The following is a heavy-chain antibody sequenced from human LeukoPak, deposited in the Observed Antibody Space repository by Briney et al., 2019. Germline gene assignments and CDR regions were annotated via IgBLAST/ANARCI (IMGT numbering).Heavy chain of an antibody. CDR3: ARAITMVRGVIIWGYYFDY. CDR2: ISAYNGNT. Sequence: ASVKVSCKASGYTFTSYGISWVRQAPGQGLEWMGWISAYNGNTNYAQKLQGRVTMTTDTSTSTAYMELRSLRSDDTAVYYCARAITMVRGVIIWGYYFDYWGQGTLVTVSS. D-gene: IGHD3-10*01. V-gene: IGHV1-18*01. CDR1: GYTFTSYG. J-gene: IGHJ4*02.